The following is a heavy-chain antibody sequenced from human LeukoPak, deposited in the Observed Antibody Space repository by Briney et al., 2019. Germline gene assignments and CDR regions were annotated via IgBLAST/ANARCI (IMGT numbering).Heavy chain of an antibody. D-gene: IGHD6-13*01. CDR3: ASDKGYSNNYFDY. CDR1: GVSISTTGYY. CDR2: IYYSGST. V-gene: IGHV4-39*01. Sequence: SETLSLTCNVSGVSISTTGYYWAWIRQPPGKGLEGIARIYYSGSTYYNSSLKSRVTISVDTSRKQFSLKLSSVTAADKALYYCASDKGYSNNYFDYWGQGTMVTVSS. J-gene: IGHJ4*02.